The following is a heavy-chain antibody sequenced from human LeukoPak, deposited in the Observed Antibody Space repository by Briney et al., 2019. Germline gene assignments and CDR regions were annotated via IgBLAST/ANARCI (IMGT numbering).Heavy chain of an antibody. CDR3: AREVGYSSSYYGRFDP. CDR1: GYTFTGYY. CDR2: INPNSGGT. J-gene: IGHJ5*02. Sequence: SXXVSCKASGYTFTGYYMHWVRQAPGQGLEWMGRINPNSGGTNYAQKFQGRVTMTRDTAISTFYMELSSLRSDDSAVYFCAREVGYSSSYYGRFDPWGQGTLVIVSS. V-gene: IGHV1-2*06. D-gene: IGHD2-2*01.